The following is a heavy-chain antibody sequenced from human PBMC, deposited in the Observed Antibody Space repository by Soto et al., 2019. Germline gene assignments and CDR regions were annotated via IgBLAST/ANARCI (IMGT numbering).Heavy chain of an antibody. Sequence: ASVKVSCKASGYTFPSYAMHWVRQAPGQRLEWMGWINAGNGNTKYSQKFQGRVTITRDTSASTAYMELSSLRSEDTAVYYCARASGYSSGWVDHYYYYGMDVWAQGTTVNVSS. V-gene: IGHV1-3*01. CDR2: INAGNGNT. CDR3: ARASGYSSGWVDHYYYYGMDV. J-gene: IGHJ6*02. D-gene: IGHD6-19*01. CDR1: GYTFPSYA.